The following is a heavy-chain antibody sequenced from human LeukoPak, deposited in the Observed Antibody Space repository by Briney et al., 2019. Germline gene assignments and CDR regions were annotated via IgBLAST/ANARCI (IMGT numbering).Heavy chain of an antibody. D-gene: IGHD1-26*01. V-gene: IGHV4-59*01. CDR1: GGSISSYY. CDR3: ARDSEMFIVGAQGGAFDI. Sequence: SETLSLTCTVSGGSISSYYWSWIRQPPGKGLEWIGYIYYSGSTNYNPSLKSRVTISVDTSKNQFSLKLSSVTAADTAVYYCARDSEMFIVGAQGGAFDIWGQGTMVTVSS. J-gene: IGHJ3*02. CDR2: IYYSGST.